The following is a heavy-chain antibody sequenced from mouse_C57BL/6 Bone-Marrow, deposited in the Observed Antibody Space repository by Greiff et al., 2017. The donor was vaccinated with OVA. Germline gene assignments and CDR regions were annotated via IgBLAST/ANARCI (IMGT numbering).Heavy chain of an antibody. CDR1: GYTFTDYY. CDR2: INPYNGGT. J-gene: IGHJ2*01. V-gene: IGHV1-19*01. D-gene: IGHD1-1*01. Sequence: EVQLQESGPVLVKPGASVKMSCKASGYTFTDYYMNWVKQSHGKSLEWIGVINPYNGGTSYNQKFKGKATLTVDKSSSTAYMELNSLTSEDSAVYYCARTGIYYYGSSSFFDYWGQGTTLTVSS. CDR3: ARTGIYYYGSSSFFDY.